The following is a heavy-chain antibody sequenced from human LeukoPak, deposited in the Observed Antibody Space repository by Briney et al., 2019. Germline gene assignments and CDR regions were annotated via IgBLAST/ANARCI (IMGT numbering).Heavy chain of an antibody. CDR2: IYHSGST. D-gene: IGHD1-14*01. CDR1: GGSISSGGYY. J-gene: IGHJ5*02. V-gene: IGHV4-30-2*01. Sequence: TPSETLSLTCTVSGGSISSGGYYWSWIRQPPGKGLEWIGYIYHSGSTYYNPSLKSRVTISVDRSKNQFSLKLSSVTAADTAVYYCARGRIRGDNWFDPWGQGTLVTVSS. CDR3: ARGRIRGDNWFDP.